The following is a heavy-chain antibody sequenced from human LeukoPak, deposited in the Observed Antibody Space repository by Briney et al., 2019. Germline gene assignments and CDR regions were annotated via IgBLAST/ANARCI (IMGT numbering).Heavy chain of an antibody. D-gene: IGHD6-13*01. CDR2: ISYDGSNK. CDR1: GFTFSSYA. Sequence: GGSLRLSCAASGFTFSSYAMHWVRQAPGKGLEWVAVISYDGSNKYYADSVKGRFTISSDNSKNTLYLQMNSLRAEDTAVYYCARGRVAAAGSSVSWWFDPWGQGTLVTVSS. CDR3: ARGRVAAAGSSVSWWFDP. J-gene: IGHJ5*02. V-gene: IGHV3-30*04.